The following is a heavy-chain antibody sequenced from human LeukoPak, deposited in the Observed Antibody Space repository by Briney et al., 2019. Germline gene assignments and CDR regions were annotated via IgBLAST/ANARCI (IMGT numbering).Heavy chain of an antibody. CDR2: IKSKTDGGTT. J-gene: IGHJ4*02. V-gene: IGHV3-15*01. D-gene: IGHD4-17*01. Sequence: GGSLRLSCVASGFTFSSYDMHWVRQAPGKGLEWVGRIKSKTDGGTTDYAAPLKGRFSISRDDSKNTLYLQMSSLKTEDTGVYYCTTYLGGDYVYFDSWGQGTLVTVSS. CDR1: GFTFSSYD. CDR3: TTYLGGDYVYFDS.